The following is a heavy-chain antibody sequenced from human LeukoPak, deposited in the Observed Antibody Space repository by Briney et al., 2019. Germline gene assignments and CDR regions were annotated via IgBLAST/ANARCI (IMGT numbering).Heavy chain of an antibody. V-gene: IGHV3-23*01. CDR2: TNGDGAST. J-gene: IGHJ4*02. D-gene: IGHD7-27*01. CDR1: GFTFSSYG. Sequence: GGSLRLSCAASGFTFSSYGMSWVRQAPGKGLEWVSATNGDGASTYYADSVKGRFTISRDNSKNMLYLQMNSLTVEDTVVYYCAVYNWGFDWWGQGTLVTVSS. CDR3: AVYNWGFDW.